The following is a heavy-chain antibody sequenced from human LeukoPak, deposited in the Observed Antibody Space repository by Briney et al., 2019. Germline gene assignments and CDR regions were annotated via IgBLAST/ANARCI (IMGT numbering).Heavy chain of an antibody. CDR2: IIPIFGTA. D-gene: IGHD3-16*01. V-gene: IGHV1-69*05. CDR1: GGTFSSYA. CDR3: ARAQLGSHRPGDF. J-gene: IGHJ4*02. Sequence: ASVKVSCKASGGTFSSYAISWVRQAPGQGLEWMGGIIPIFGTANYAQKFQGRVTITRDTPASTDYMEVRSLRSEDTAVYYCARAQLGSHRPGDFWGQGTLVTVSS.